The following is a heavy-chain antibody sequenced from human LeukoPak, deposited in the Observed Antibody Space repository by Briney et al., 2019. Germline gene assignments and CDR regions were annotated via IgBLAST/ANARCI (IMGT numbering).Heavy chain of an antibody. J-gene: IGHJ1*01. CDR2: INHSGST. CDR3: VNTYYDFWSGYYTGIYFQH. D-gene: IGHD3-3*01. CDR1: GGSFSGYY. Sequence: SETLSLTCAVYGGSFSGYYWSWIRQPPGKGLEWIGEINHSGSTNYNPSLKRRVTISVDTSKNQFSLTLSSVTAADTAVYYCVNTYYDFWSGYYTGIYFQHWGQGTLVTVSS. V-gene: IGHV4-34*01.